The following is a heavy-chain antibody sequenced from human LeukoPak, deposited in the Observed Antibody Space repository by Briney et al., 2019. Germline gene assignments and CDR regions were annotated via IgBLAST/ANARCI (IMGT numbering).Heavy chain of an antibody. CDR1: GYTFTSYG. Sequence: ASVKVSCKASGYTFTSYGISWVRRAPGQGLEWMGWISGYNGYTHYAHNLQGRVTMTKDTSTSTAYMELRSLRSDDTAVYYCARDEARYSSGYYPNWFDPWGQGTLVTVSS. V-gene: IGHV1-18*01. D-gene: IGHD3-22*01. CDR3: ARDEARYSSGYYPNWFDP. CDR2: ISGYNGYT. J-gene: IGHJ5*02.